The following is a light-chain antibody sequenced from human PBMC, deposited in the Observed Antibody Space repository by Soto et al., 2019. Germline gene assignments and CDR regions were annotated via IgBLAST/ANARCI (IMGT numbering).Light chain of an antibody. CDR3: QQYETLPT. CDR2: DES. V-gene: IGKV1-33*01. J-gene: IGKJ5*01. CDR1: HHINNY. Sequence: DIQMTQSPSSLSASVGGSATIACQASHHINNYLNWSQLXPGRAPKLLIYDESNSEAGAPSRFRGSGSRTDFTFTISRLQPEDMATFYCQQYETLPTFGQGTRLEI.